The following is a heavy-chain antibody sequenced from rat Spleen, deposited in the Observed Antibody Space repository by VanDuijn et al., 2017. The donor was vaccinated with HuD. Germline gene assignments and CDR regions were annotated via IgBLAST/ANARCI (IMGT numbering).Heavy chain of an antibody. CDR2: ITNTGGSI. D-gene: IGHD1-1*01. Sequence: EVQLVESGGGLVQPGSPLKLSCAASGFTFSSNWLNWIRQAPGKGLEWVASITNTGGSIYYPDSVKGRFTISRDNTQNTLYLQMNSLRSEDTATYYCTTVLQGHGFAYWGQGTLVTVSS. CDR3: TTVLQGHGFAY. V-gene: IGHV5-31*01. J-gene: IGHJ3*01. CDR1: GFTFSSNW.